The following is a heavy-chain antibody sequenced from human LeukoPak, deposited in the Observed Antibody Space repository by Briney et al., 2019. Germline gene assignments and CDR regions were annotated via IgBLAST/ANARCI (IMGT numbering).Heavy chain of an antibody. CDR1: GYTFTSYY. CDR2: INPSGGST. J-gene: IGHJ3*02. CDR3: ARALPGGGAFDI. V-gene: IGHV1-46*01. D-gene: IGHD1-14*01. Sequence: GASVKVSCKASGYTFTSYYMHWVRQAPGQGLEWMGIINPSGGSTSYAQEFQGRVTMTRDVSTSTVYMELSSLRSEDTAVYYCARALPGGGAFDIWGQGTMVTVSS.